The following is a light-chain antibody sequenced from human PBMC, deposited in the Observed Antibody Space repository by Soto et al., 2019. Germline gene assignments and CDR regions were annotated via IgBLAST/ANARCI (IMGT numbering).Light chain of an antibody. CDR1: SSNIGSNY. CDR2: RNN. J-gene: IGLJ1*01. V-gene: IGLV1-47*01. CDR3: AAWDDSLSAFYV. Sequence: QSVLTQPPSASGTPGQRVTISCSGSSSNIGSNYVYWYQQLPGTAPKLLIYRNNRRPSGVPDRFSGSKSGTSASLAISGLRSEDEADYYCAAWDDSLSAFYVFGTGTKVTV.